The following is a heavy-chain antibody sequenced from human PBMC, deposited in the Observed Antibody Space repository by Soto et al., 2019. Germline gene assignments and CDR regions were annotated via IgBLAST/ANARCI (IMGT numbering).Heavy chain of an antibody. CDR2: LHSGGDT. CDR3: ARAGPYYYASRMDV. CDR1: GIPVSSNY. J-gene: IGHJ6*02. D-gene: IGHD3-10*01. V-gene: IGHV3-53*04. Sequence: EVQLVESGGGLVQPGGSLRLSCVASGIPVSSNYMTWVRQAPGKGLEWVSVLHSGGDTYYANSVKGRFTISRHDSTNTVFLQMNSLTAEDTAVYYCARAGPYYYASRMDVWGQGTTVTVSS.